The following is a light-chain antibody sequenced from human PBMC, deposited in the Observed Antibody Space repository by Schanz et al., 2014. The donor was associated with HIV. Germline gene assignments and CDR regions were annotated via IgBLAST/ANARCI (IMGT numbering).Light chain of an antibody. CDR1: QSVGSN. CDR2: GAS. Sequence: EIVMTQSPATLSVSPGERATLSCRASQSVGSNLAWYQQKPGQAPRLLIFGASTRATGIPASFSGSGSGADFTLTISGLEPEDFAVYYCQQYGVSPPWTFGQGTKVEIK. CDR3: QQYGVSPPWT. J-gene: IGKJ1*01. V-gene: IGKV3-15*01.